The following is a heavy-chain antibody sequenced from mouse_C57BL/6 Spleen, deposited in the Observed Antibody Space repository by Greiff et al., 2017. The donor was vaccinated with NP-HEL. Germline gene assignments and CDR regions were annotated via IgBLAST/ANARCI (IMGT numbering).Heavy chain of an antibody. CDR3: TSDYGSSYWYFDV. J-gene: IGHJ1*03. V-gene: IGHV1-15*01. CDR2: IDPETGGT. D-gene: IGHD1-1*01. CDR1: GYTFTDYE. Sequence: VQLQQSGAELVRPGASVTLSCKASGYTFTDYEMHWVKQTPVHGLEWIGAIDPETGGTAYNQTFKGKAILTADKSSSTAYMELRSLTSEDSAVYYCTSDYGSSYWYFDVWGTGTTVTVSS.